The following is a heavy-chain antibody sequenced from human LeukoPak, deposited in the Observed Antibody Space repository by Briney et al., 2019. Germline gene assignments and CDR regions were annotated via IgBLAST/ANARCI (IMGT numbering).Heavy chain of an antibody. Sequence: GSLHLSCAASGFPFSSYSMDWVRPAPGKGREWVSSIISSSIYIYYADSVKGRFTISRDNAKNSLYLQMNSLRAEDTAVYYCARDSVVVVAASIYYYYYGMDVWGQGTTVTVSS. D-gene: IGHD2-15*01. V-gene: IGHV3-21*01. CDR3: ARDSVVVVAASIYYYYYGMDV. CDR2: IISSSIYI. J-gene: IGHJ6*02. CDR1: GFPFSSYS.